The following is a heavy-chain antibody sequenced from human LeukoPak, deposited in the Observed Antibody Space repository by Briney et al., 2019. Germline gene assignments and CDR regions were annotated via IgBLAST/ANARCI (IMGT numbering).Heavy chain of an antibody. V-gene: IGHV4-59*01. CDR3: ARLKYCSCGSCYPNHDAFDI. CDR1: GGSISSYY. Sequence: SETLSLTCTVSGGSISSYYWSWIRQPPGKGLEWIGYIYYSGSTNYNPSLKSRVTISVDTSKNQFSLKLSSVTAADTAVYYCARLKYCSCGSCYPNHDAFDIWGQGTKVNVSS. D-gene: IGHD2-15*01. J-gene: IGHJ3*02. CDR2: IYYSGST.